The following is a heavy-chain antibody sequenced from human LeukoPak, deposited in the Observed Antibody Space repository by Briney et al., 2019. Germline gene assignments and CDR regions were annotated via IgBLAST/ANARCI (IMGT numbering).Heavy chain of an antibody. Sequence: SETLSLTCTVSGGSISTGYYWGWIRQPPGKGLEWIGSIYHSGNTYYSPSLKSRVTISVDTSKNQFSLKLSSVTAADTAVYYCARANWAGTMFDYWGQGTLVTVSS. CDR2: IYHSGNT. V-gene: IGHV4-38-2*02. CDR1: GGSISTGYY. D-gene: IGHD1/OR15-1a*01. CDR3: ARANWAGTMFDY. J-gene: IGHJ4*02.